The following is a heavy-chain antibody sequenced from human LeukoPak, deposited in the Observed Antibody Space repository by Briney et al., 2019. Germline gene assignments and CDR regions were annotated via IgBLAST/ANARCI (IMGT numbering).Heavy chain of an antibody. CDR1: GYTFTGYY. V-gene: IGHV7-4-1*02. Sequence: ASVKVSCKASGYTFTGYYMHWVRQAPGQGLEYMGWIDTKTGNPTYAQGFTGRFVFSLDTSVSTAYLQISSLKAEDTAVYYCAIHPSDSSGYFPYWGQGALVTVSS. CDR2: IDTKTGNP. D-gene: IGHD3-22*01. CDR3: AIHPSDSSGYFPY. J-gene: IGHJ4*02.